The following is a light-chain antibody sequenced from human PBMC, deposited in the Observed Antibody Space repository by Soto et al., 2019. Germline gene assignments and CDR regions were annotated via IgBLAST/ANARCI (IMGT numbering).Light chain of an antibody. CDR2: CND. CDR3: VTRDNSLSRWV. J-gene: IGLJ3*02. Sequence: QSVLTQPPSASGTPGQRVTISCSGSSSNIGTNYVYWYKQLPGTAPKLLIYCNDQRPSGVPDRLSGSKSGTSASLAISGLRSEDEADYYCVTRDNSLSRWVFGGGTKLTVL. V-gene: IGLV1-47*02. CDR1: SSNIGTNY.